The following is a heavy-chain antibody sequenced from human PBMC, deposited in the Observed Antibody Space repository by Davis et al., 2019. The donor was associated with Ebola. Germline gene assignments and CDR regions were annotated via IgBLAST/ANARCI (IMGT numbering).Heavy chain of an antibody. D-gene: IGHD4-17*01. CDR1: GGSISSGDYY. CDR2: IYYSGST. V-gene: IGHV4-30-4*01. CDR3: ARDVTVTTSLTYYYYGMDV. J-gene: IGHJ6*02. Sequence: SETLSLTCTVSGGSISSGDYYWSWIRQPPGKGLEWIGYIYYSGSTYYNPSLKSRVTISVDTSKNQFSLKLSSVTAADTAVYYCARDVTVTTSLTYYYYGMDVWGQGTTVTVSS.